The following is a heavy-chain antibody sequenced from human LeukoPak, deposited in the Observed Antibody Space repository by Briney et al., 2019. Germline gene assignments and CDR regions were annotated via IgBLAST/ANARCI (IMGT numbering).Heavy chain of an antibody. D-gene: IGHD2-2*01. J-gene: IGHJ4*02. CDR2: MNPNSGNT. CDR3: AKRFCSSTSCTYFDY. CDR1: GYTFSSYD. V-gene: IGHV1-8*01. Sequence: ASVKVSCKASGYTFSSYDINWVRQATGQGLEWMGWMNPNSGNTGYAQKFQGRVTMTRNTSINTAYMDLSSLTSEDTAVYYCAKRFCSSTSCTYFDYGGKEPLVTVSS.